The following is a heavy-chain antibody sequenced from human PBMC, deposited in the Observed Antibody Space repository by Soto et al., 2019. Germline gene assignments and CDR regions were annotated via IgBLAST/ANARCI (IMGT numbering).Heavy chain of an antibody. CDR2: IYYTGST. J-gene: IGHJ4*02. D-gene: IGHD6-6*01. Sequence: QVQLQESGPGLVKPSETLSLTCTVSGGSISPYYWSWIRQPPGKGLEWIGYIYYTGSTNYNASLRSLVTISQDTSKNQFSLKLNSVTAADTAVYYCARGSPMSSSFPLDYWGQGTLVAVSS. CDR3: ARGSPMSSSFPLDY. CDR1: GGSISPYY. V-gene: IGHV4-59*01.